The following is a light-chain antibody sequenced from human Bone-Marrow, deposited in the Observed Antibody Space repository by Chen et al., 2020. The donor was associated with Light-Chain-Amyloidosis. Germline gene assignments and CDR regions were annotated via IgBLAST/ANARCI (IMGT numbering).Light chain of an antibody. V-gene: IGKV4-1*01. Sequence: DNVMTQSPNSRAVYLGERAIINCKYSQSIVYSSTNKNDLSWYQKKAVQHPKLLISWPSNRQSGVPDRFRGSGSGTDFSLTISSLQAEDVAVYLCQQYFAPPLTFGGGTKVEIK. CDR1: QSIVYSSTNKND. CDR2: WPS. J-gene: IGKJ4*01. CDR3: QQYFAPPLT.